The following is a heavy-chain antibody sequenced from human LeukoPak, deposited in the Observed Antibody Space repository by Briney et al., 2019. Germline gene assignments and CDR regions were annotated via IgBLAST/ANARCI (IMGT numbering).Heavy chain of an antibody. CDR1: GYTFTGYY. CDR3: TLYSSGWKRRYFDY. D-gene: IGHD6-19*01. V-gene: IGHV1-2*02. J-gene: IGHJ4*02. Sequence: ASVKVSCKASGYTFTGYYMHWVRQAPGQGLEWIGWINPNSGGTNYAQKFQGRVTMTRDTSISTAYMELSRLRSDDTAVYYCTLYSSGWKRRYFDYWGQGTLVTVSS. CDR2: INPNSGGT.